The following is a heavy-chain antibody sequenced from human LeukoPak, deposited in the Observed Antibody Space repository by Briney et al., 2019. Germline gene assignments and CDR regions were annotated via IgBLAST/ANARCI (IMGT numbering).Heavy chain of an antibody. CDR1: GGSFSGYY. CDR2: INHSGST. V-gene: IGHV4-34*01. CDR3: ARGPRFSDY. Sequence: SETLSLTCAVYGGSFSGYYWSWIRQPPGKGLEWIGEINHSGSTNYNPSLKSRVTISVDTSNNQFSLKLSSVTAADTAVYYCARGPRFSDYWGQGTLPTVSS. D-gene: IGHD3-10*01. J-gene: IGHJ4*02.